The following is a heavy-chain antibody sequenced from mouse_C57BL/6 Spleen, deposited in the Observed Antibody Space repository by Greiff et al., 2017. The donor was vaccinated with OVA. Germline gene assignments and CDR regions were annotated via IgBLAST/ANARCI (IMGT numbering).Heavy chain of an antibody. V-gene: IGHV1-64*01. CDR3: ARDSNDYAMDY. D-gene: IGHD2-5*01. Sequence: QVQLQQPGAELVKPGASVKLSCKASGYTFTSYWMHWVKQRPEQGLEWIGMIHPNSGSTNYNEKFKTKATLTVDKSSSTAYMQLSSLTSEDSAVYYCARDSNDYAMDYWGQGTSVTVSS. CDR1: GYTFTSYW. CDR2: IHPNSGST. J-gene: IGHJ4*01.